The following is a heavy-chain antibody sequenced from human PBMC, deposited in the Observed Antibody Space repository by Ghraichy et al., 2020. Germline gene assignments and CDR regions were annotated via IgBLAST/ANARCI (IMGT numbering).Heavy chain of an antibody. D-gene: IGHD5-18*01. CDR1: GFTFSSYW. CDR3: ARPSRGYSYGLDY. V-gene: IGHV3-7*01. CDR2: IKQDGSEK. J-gene: IGHJ4*02. Sequence: LSLTCAASGFTFSSYWMSWVRQAPGKGLEWVANIKQDGSEKYYVDSVKGRFTISRDNAKNSLYLQMNSLRAEDTAVYYCARPSRGYSYGLDYWGQGTLVTVSS.